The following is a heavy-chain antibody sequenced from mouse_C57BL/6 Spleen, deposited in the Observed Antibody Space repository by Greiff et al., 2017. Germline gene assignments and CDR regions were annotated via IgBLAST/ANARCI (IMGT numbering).Heavy chain of an antibody. Sequence: QVHVKQSGTELVKPGASVKLSCKASGYTFTSYWMHWVKQRPGQGLEWIGNINPSNGGTNYNEKFKSKATLTVDKSSSTAYMQLSSLTSEDSAVYYCASGDDPAWFAYWGQGTLVTVSA. CDR1: GYTFTSYW. J-gene: IGHJ3*01. CDR2: INPSNGGT. CDR3: ASGDDPAWFAY. V-gene: IGHV1-53*01.